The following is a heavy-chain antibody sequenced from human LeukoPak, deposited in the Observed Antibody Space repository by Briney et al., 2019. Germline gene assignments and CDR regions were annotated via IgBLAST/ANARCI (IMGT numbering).Heavy chain of an antibody. CDR3: ASLQMWTLGYSGYDLAG. Sequence: GGSLRLSCAASGFTVSSNYMSWVRQAPGKGLEWVSVIYSGGSTYYADSVKGRFTISRDNSKNTLYLQMNSLRAEDTAVYYCASLQMWTLGYSGYDLAGWGQGTLVTVSS. CDR1: GFTVSSNY. J-gene: IGHJ4*02. D-gene: IGHD5-12*01. CDR2: IYSGGST. V-gene: IGHV3-66*01.